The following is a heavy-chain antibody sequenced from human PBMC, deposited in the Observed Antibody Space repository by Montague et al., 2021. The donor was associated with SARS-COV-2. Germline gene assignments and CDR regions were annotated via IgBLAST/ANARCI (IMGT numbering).Heavy chain of an antibody. Sequence: SETLSLTYTVAGGSISSHYWSWIRQPPGKGLEWIGYINYSGSTNYNPSLKSRVTISVDTSKNQFSLNLSSVTAADTAVYYCARNLVVHYWYGMDVWGQGTTVTVSS. D-gene: IGHD2-15*01. CDR3: ARNLVVHYWYGMDV. J-gene: IGHJ6*02. CDR2: INYSGST. V-gene: IGHV4-59*11. CDR1: GGSISSHY.